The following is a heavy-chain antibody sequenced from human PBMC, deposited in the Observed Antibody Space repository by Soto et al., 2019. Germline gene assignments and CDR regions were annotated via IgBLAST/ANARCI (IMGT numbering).Heavy chain of an antibody. CDR1: GFRFSNNG. D-gene: IGHD6-19*01. CDR2: IWYDGSKK. J-gene: IGHJ4*02. Sequence: QVQLVESGGGVVQPGRSLRLSCSASGFRFSNNGMHWVRQAPGKGLEWVAVIWYDGSKKHYGDSVRGRFTISRDDSKNTVYLQMDSLRVEDTAVYFCARDAGKGVAPDYWGQGTLVTVSS. CDR3: ARDAGKGVAPDY. V-gene: IGHV3-33*01.